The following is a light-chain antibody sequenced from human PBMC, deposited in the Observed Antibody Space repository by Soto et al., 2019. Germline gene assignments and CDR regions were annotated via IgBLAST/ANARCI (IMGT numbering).Light chain of an antibody. CDR1: NSNIGSNT. Sequence: QSVLTQPPSASGTPGQRVTISCSGGNSNIGSNTVNWYQQFPGAAPKLLVYSSNLRPSGVPDRFSGSKSGTSASLAISGLQSEDESDYYCAAWDGSLNGVVFGGGTKLTVL. J-gene: IGLJ3*02. CDR2: SSN. V-gene: IGLV1-44*01. CDR3: AAWDGSLNGVV.